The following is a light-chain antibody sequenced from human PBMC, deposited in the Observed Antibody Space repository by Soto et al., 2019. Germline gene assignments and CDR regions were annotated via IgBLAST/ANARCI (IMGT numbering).Light chain of an antibody. J-gene: IGKJ4*01. V-gene: IGKV3-11*01. CDR2: DAS. CDR3: QQRGNWPLT. CDR1: QSVGSY. Sequence: EIVLTQSPATLSLSPGERATLSCRASQSVGSYLAWYQQKPGQAPRLLIYDASNRATGIPDRFSASGSGTDFTLTISRLEPEDFAVYYCQQRGNWPLTFGGGTKVDIK.